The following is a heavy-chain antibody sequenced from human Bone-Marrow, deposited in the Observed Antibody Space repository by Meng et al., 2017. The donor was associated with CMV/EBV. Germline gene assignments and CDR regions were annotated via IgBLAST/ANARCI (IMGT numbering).Heavy chain of an antibody. J-gene: IGHJ4*02. CDR2: IDPSNSYT. CDR1: GYSFTSYW. D-gene: IGHD2-15*01. Sequence: KGSGYSFTSYWISWVRQRPGKGMEWMGRIDPSNSYTNYRPSFQGHVTISADKSISTAYLQWSSLKAWDTAMYYCARRGSATSGGNQYWGQGTLVTVSS. CDR3: ARRGSATSGGNQY. V-gene: IGHV5-10-1*01.